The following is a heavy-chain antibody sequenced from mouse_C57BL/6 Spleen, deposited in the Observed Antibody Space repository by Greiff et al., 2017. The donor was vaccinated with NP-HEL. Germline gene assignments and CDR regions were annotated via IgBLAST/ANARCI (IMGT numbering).Heavy chain of an antibody. CDR1: GYSFTGYY. J-gene: IGHJ2*01. CDR3: ARRTYSYPGYFDY. D-gene: IGHD2-10*01. Sequence: EVQLQESGPELVKPGASVKISCKASGYSFTGYYMNWVKQSPEKSLEWIGEINPSTGGTTYNQKFKAKATLTVDKSSSTAYMQLKSLTSEDSAVYYCARRTYSYPGYFDYWGQGTTLTVSS. V-gene: IGHV1-42*01. CDR2: INPSTGGT.